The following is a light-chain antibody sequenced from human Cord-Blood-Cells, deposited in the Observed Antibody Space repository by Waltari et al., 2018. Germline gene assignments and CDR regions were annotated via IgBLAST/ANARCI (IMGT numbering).Light chain of an antibody. CDR1: SSAVGGYNY. J-gene: IGLJ1*01. V-gene: IGLV2-14*01. CDR2: DVS. Sequence: QSALTQPASVSGSPGQSITISCPGTSSAVGGYNYVSWYQQHPGKAPKLMIYDVSNRPSGVSNRFSGSKSGNTASLTISGLQAEDEADYYCSSYTSSSTYVLGTGTKVTVL. CDR3: SSYTSSSTYV.